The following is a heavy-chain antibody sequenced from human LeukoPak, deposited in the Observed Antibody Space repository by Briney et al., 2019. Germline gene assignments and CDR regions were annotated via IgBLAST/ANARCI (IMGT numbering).Heavy chain of an antibody. Sequence: SETLSLTCAVYGGSFSGYYWSWIRQPPGKGLEWIGEINHSGSINYNPSLKSRVTISVDTSKNQFSLKLSSVTAADTAVYYCARGPWREQQLAGPFDYWGQGTLVTVSS. V-gene: IGHV4-34*01. CDR3: ARGPWREQQLAGPFDY. CDR2: INHSGSI. D-gene: IGHD6-13*01. CDR1: GGSFSGYY. J-gene: IGHJ4*02.